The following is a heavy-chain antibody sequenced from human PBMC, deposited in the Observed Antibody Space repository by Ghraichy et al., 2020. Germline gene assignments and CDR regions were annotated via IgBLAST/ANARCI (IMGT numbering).Heavy chain of an antibody. Sequence: SETLSLTCTVSGGSISSGGYYWSWIRQHPGKGLEWIGYIYYSGSTYYNPSLKSRVTISVDTSKNQFSLKLSSVTAADTAVYYCARHMTTAAFDIWGQGTMVTVSS. V-gene: IGHV4-31*03. CDR1: GGSISSGGYY. D-gene: IGHD4-17*01. J-gene: IGHJ3*02. CDR2: IYYSGST. CDR3: ARHMTTAAFDI.